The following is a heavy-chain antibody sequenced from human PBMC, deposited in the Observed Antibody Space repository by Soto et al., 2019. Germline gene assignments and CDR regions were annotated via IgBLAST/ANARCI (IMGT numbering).Heavy chain of an antibody. CDR3: ARESHDILTGPPWVWYFDL. D-gene: IGHD3-9*01. CDR1: GGSFSGYY. Sequence: QVQLQQWGAGPLRPLETLSLTCGVSGGSFSGYYWAWIRQSPGKGLEWIGEINDRGSINYNPSLKSRVRSSVDTSKNHYSLNLRSLTAADTAVYYCARESHDILTGPPWVWYFDLWGRGTLVTVSS. J-gene: IGHJ2*01. CDR2: INDRGSI. V-gene: IGHV4-34*01.